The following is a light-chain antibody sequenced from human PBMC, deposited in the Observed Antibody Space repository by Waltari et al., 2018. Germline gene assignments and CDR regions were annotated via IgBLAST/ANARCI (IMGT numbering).Light chain of an antibody. CDR3: GSYTGSTTWV. V-gene: IGLV2-14*01. Sequence: QSALTQPASVSGSPGQSITISRPGATTYAGGYNSVPWYQQRPGKAPKPLLFYVSNRPPGFSNRFSGSKSGNTASLTISGLQAEDEAAYYCGSYTGSTTWVFGGGTKLTVL. CDR2: YVS. J-gene: IGLJ3*02. CDR1: TTYAGGYNS.